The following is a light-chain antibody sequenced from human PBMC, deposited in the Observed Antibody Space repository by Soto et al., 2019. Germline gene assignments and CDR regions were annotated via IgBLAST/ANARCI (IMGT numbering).Light chain of an antibody. CDR2: DAS. V-gene: IGKV3-11*01. Sequence: IVLTQSPATLSLSPGERATLSCRASQSVGTYLAWYQQKPGQAPRLLIYDASIRAIGVPARFTESGSGTDFTLTSSNLEPEDFAVYYCQERSVWPLCTFGRGTRLEL. CDR3: QERSVWPLCT. CDR1: QSVGTY. J-gene: IGKJ2*02.